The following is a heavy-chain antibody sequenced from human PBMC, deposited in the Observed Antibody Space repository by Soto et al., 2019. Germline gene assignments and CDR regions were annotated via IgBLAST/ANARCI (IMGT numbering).Heavy chain of an antibody. J-gene: IGHJ4*02. V-gene: IGHV1-3*01. CDR2: INAGNGNT. D-gene: IGHD6-13*01. Sequence: QVQLVQSGAEVKKPGASVKVSCKASGYTFTSYAMHWVRQAPGQRLEWMGWINAGNGNTKYSQKFQGRVTITRDTSASTAYMELISLRSEDTAVYYCAREQSGYSSSWHDYWGQGTLVTVSS. CDR3: AREQSGYSSSWHDY. CDR1: GYTFTSYA.